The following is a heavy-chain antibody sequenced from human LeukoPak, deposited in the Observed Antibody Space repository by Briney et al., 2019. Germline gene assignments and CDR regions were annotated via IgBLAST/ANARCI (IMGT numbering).Heavy chain of an antibody. D-gene: IGHD2-2*01. J-gene: IGHJ6*03. Sequence: SETLSLTCTVSGGSISSGDYYWSWIRQPPGKGLEWIGYIYYSGSTYYNPSLKSRVTLSVDTSKNQFSLKLSSVTAADTAVYYCARGAFDCSSTSCYLYYYYMDVWGKGTTVTVSS. CDR1: GGSISSGDYY. V-gene: IGHV4-30-4*08. CDR2: IYYSGST. CDR3: ARGAFDCSSTSCYLYYYYMDV.